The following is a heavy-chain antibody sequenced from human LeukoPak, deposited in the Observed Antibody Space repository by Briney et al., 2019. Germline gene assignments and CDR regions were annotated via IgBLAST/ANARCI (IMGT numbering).Heavy chain of an antibody. V-gene: IGHV4-30-4*01. CDR1: GGSISSGDYY. CDR2: MYYSGST. J-gene: IGHJ5*02. Sequence: PSETLSLTCTVSGGSISSGDYYWSWIRQPPGKGLEGIAYMYYSGSTYYNPSRKSRVTMSADTSKNQLSLKLSSVTAADTAVYYCARPYYYDSRIDPWGQGTLVTVPS. CDR3: ARPYYYDSRIDP. D-gene: IGHD3-22*01.